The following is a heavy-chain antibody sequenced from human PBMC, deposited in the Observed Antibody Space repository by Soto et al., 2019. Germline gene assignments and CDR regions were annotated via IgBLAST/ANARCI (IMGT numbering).Heavy chain of an antibody. J-gene: IGHJ4*02. Sequence: PGGSLRLSCVASGFTFSDNYMAWVRQPPGKGLEGVGRTRNKANSYTTEYAASVRGRFTISRDDSKNSLYLQMNSLKTEDTAVYYCARTFYASGSYSLDYWGQGTLVTVSS. V-gene: IGHV3-72*01. CDR3: ARTFYASGSYSLDY. CDR1: GFTFSDNY. D-gene: IGHD3-10*01. CDR2: TRNKANSYTT.